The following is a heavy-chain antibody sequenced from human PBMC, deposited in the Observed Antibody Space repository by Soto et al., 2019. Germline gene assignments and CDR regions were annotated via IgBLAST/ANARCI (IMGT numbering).Heavy chain of an antibody. CDR2: ITWNSRVL. V-gene: IGHV3-9*01. Sequence: SLRLSCVGTGLNFDDFAMHWVRQAPGKGLEWVSGITWNSRVLAYADSVKGRFTISRDNARNSLYLQMDSLRDEDTALYYCAKGRYDFWSPYFDSWGQGTLVTVSS. D-gene: IGHD3-3*01. CDR1: GLNFDDFA. J-gene: IGHJ4*02. CDR3: AKGRYDFWSPYFDS.